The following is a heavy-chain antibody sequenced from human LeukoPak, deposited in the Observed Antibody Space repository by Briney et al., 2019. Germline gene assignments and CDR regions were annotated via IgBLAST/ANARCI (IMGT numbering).Heavy chain of an antibody. D-gene: IGHD3-10*02. CDR1: GFTFSNYN. Sequence: GGSLRLSCAASGFTFSNYNMHWVRQAPGKGLEWVSYISSSGSTIYYADSVKGRFTISRDNAKSSLYLQMNSLRAENTAVYYCAELGITMIGGVWGKGTTVTISS. CDR2: ISSSGSTI. V-gene: IGHV3-48*04. J-gene: IGHJ6*04. CDR3: AELGITMIGGV.